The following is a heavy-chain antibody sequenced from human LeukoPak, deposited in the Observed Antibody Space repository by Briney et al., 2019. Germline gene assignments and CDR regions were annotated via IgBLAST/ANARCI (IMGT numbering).Heavy chain of an antibody. CDR3: ARDIAAAGTGY. CDR1: GFTFSSYS. D-gene: IGHD6-13*01. Sequence: SGGSLRLSCAASGFTFSSYSMNWVRQAPGKGLEWVSSISSSSSYIYYADSVKGRFTISRDNAKNSLYLQMNRLRAEDTAVYYCARDIAAAGTGYWGQGTLVTVSS. J-gene: IGHJ4*02. V-gene: IGHV3-21*01. CDR2: ISSSSSYI.